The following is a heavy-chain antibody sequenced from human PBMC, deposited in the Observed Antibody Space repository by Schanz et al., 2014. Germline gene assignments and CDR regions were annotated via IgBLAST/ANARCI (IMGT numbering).Heavy chain of an antibody. Sequence: EVQLVQSGGGLVQPGGSLRLSCAASGFTFSSHWMHWVRQDPGKGLVWVARINSVGSNTDYADSVKGRFTISRDSAENSLYLQMNSLRAEDTAVYYCARAGYCTSVSCSLFVSDYWGQGTLVTVSA. CDR2: INSVGSNT. CDR3: ARAGYCTSVSCSLFVSDY. CDR1: GFTFSSHW. V-gene: IGHV3-74*01. D-gene: IGHD2-2*03. J-gene: IGHJ4*02.